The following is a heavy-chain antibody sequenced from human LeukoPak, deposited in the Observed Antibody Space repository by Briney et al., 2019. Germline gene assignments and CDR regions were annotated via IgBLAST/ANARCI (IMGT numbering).Heavy chain of an antibody. CDR2: IYYSGST. V-gene: IGHV4-39*07. CDR3: ARSPHYYDSRSLFDY. Sequence: SQTLSLTCTVSGGSISSSSYYWGWIRQPPGKGLEWIGSIYYSGSTYYNPSLKSRVTISVDTSKNQFSLKLSSVTAADTAVYYCARSPHYYDSRSLFDYWGQGTLVTVSS. CDR1: GGSISSSSYY. J-gene: IGHJ4*02. D-gene: IGHD3-22*01.